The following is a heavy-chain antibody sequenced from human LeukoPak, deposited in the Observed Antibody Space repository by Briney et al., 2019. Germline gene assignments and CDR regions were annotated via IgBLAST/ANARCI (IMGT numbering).Heavy chain of an antibody. V-gene: IGHV3-48*04. CDR3: ERAAAGIDPYFDY. CDR2: ISSSSSTI. Sequence: PGGSLRLSCAASGFTFSSYSMNWVRQAPGKGLEWVSYISSSSSTIYYADSVKGRFTISRDNAKNSLYLQMNSLRAEDTAVYYCERAAAGIDPYFDYWGQGTLVTVSS. D-gene: IGHD6-13*01. J-gene: IGHJ4*02. CDR1: GFTFSSYS.